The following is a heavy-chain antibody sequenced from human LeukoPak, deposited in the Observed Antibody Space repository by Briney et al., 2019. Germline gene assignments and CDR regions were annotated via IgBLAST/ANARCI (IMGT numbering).Heavy chain of an antibody. J-gene: IGHJ4*02. CDR1: GFALSRDS. CDR3: ARDRAPLVPFDY. V-gene: IGHV3-21*01. Sequence: GGSLRLSCAASGFALSRDSMNWVRQAPGKGLEWVSSISSSSSYIYYADSVKGRFTISRDNAKNSLYLQMNSLRAEDTAVYYCARDRAPLVPFDYWGQGTLVTVSS. CDR2: ISSSSSYI. D-gene: IGHD6-6*01.